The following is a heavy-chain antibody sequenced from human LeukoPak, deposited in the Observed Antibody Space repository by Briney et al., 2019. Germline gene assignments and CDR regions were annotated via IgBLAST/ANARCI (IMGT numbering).Heavy chain of an antibody. CDR2: IYYSGST. D-gene: IGHD3-3*01. CDR3: ARALLTIFGVVIQSYFDY. J-gene: IGHJ4*02. CDR1: NYSISSGYY. Sequence: SETLSLTCTVSNYSISSGYYWAWIRQPPGKGLEWIGSIYYSGSTYYNPSLKSRVTISVDTSKNQFSLELSSVTAADTAVYYCARALLTIFGVVIQSYFDYWGQGTLVTVSS. V-gene: IGHV4-38-2*02.